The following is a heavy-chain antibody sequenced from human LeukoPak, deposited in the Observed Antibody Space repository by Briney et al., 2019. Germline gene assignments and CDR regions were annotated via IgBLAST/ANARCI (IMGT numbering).Heavy chain of an antibody. CDR2: ISSSSSYI. Sequence: GGSLRLSCAASGFTFSSYSMNWVRQAPGKGLEWVSSISSSSSYIYYADSVKGRFTISRDDAKNSLYLQMNGLRAEDTAVYYYACDREPYSSSWIFEYWGQGTLVTVSS. CDR3: ACDREPYSSSWIFEY. D-gene: IGHD6-13*01. V-gene: IGHV3-21*01. CDR1: GFTFSSYS. J-gene: IGHJ4*02.